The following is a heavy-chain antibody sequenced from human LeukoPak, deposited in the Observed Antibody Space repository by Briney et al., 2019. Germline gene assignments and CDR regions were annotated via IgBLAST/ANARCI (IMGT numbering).Heavy chain of an antibody. V-gene: IGHV3-30*18. CDR2: VSYEGSKK. Sequence: GTSLRLSCAASGFAFSSSGMHWVRQAPGKGPEWVAIVSYEGSKKYYADSVEGRFAISRDNSKTSLYLQMNSLRTEDTALYFCAKDWGSGSYSFDYWGQGTLVTVSS. CDR1: GFAFSSSG. CDR3: AKDWGSGSYSFDY. D-gene: IGHD1-26*01. J-gene: IGHJ4*02.